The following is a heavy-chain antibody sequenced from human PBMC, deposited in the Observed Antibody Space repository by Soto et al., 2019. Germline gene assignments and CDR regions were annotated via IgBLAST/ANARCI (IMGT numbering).Heavy chain of an antibody. D-gene: IGHD1-26*01. CDR3: ARSKAKAWTGEFDY. CDR2: INPSTGGT. V-gene: IGHV1-2*02. CDR1: GYIFSDFY. J-gene: IGHJ4*02. Sequence: QEQLVQSGAEVKKPGASVRVSCRASGYIFSDFYLHWVRQAPGQGLEWMGWINPSTGGTKYAAKFQDRVIISSDTSISTVFLEMSGVKSDDTAVFFCARSKAKAWTGEFDYWGQGTLVTVSS.